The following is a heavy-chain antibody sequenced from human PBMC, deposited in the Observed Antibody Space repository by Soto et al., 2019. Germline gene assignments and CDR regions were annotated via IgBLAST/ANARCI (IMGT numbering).Heavy chain of an antibody. Sequence: QVQLQESGPGLVKPSQTLSLTCTVSGGSISSGGYYWSWIRQHPGKGLEWIGYIYYSGTTYYNPSLMRRVTISVDKSKNQFALKLTTVTAADTAVYYCARVRGNQLLWCFDPWGQGTLVTVSS. V-gene: IGHV4-31*03. J-gene: IGHJ5*02. CDR2: IYYSGTT. CDR1: GGSISSGGYY. D-gene: IGHD2-2*01. CDR3: ARVRGNQLLWCFDP.